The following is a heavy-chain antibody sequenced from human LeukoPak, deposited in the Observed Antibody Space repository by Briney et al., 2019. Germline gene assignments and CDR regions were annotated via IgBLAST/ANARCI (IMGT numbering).Heavy chain of an antibody. Sequence: HPGGSLRLSCAASGFTVSTNYMSWVRQAPGKGLEWVSLIYSGGNTYYADSVKGRFTISRDNSKNTLYLQMNSLSAEDTAVYYCARDRVNWNDVGGLFDYWGQGTLVTVSS. CDR1: GFTVSTNY. CDR3: ARDRVNWNDVGGLFDY. V-gene: IGHV3-53*01. CDR2: IYSGGNT. D-gene: IGHD1-1*01. J-gene: IGHJ4*02.